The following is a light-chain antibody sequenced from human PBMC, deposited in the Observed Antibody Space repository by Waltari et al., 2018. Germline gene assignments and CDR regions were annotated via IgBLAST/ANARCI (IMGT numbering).Light chain of an antibody. Sequence: DIQMTQSPSSLSASVGDRVTITCQASQDISNYLNWYQQKPGKAPKLLIYDASNLETGVPSRFSGSGSGTDFTFTISSLQPEDIATYYCQRYDNLPCTFGQGTKLEIK. CDR1: QDISNY. CDR3: QRYDNLPCT. CDR2: DAS. J-gene: IGKJ2*02. V-gene: IGKV1-33*01.